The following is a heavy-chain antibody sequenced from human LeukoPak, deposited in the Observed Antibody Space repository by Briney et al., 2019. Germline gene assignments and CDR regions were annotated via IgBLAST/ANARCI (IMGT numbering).Heavy chain of an antibody. J-gene: IGHJ4*02. Sequence: SVKVSCKASGGTFSSYAISWVRQAPGQGLEWMGGIIPIFGTADYAQKFQGRVTITADESTSTAYMELSSLRSEDTAVYYCASNAGGTNGEFDYWGQGTLVTVSS. CDR3: ASNAGGTNGEFDY. V-gene: IGHV1-69*01. D-gene: IGHD1-14*01. CDR1: GGTFSSYA. CDR2: IIPIFGTA.